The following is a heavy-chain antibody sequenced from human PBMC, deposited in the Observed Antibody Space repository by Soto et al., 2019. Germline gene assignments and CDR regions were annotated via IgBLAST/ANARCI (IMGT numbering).Heavy chain of an antibody. Sequence: SETLSLTLTVSGGSISTGGYYWHRIHQHPGMGLECIVYIYHSGSTYYNPSLKSRVTIAVDTSKNQSSLKLSSVTAADTAVYYCARERIVTVPAGRGTLYNYFGVDVWGQGTTVT. D-gene: IGHD3-10*01. J-gene: IGHJ6*02. CDR1: GGSISTGGYY. CDR3: ARERIVTVPAGRGTLYNYFGVDV. V-gene: IGHV4-31*03. CDR2: IYHSGST.